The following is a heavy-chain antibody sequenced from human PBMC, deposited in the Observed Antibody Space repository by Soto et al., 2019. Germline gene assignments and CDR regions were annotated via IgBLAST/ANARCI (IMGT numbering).Heavy chain of an antibody. Sequence: QVQLVQSGAEVKKPGSSVKVSCKASGGTFSSYAISWVRQAPGQGLEWMGGIIPIFGTANYAQKFQGRDTITADESTSTAYMELSSLQSEDTAVYYCARGRVAAAGRRYFDLWGRGTLVTVSS. CDR2: IIPIFGTA. V-gene: IGHV1-69*01. CDR1: GGTFSSYA. J-gene: IGHJ2*01. D-gene: IGHD6-13*01. CDR3: ARGRVAAAGRRYFDL.